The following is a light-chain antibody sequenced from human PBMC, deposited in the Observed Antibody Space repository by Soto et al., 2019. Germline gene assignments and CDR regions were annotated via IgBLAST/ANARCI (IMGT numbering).Light chain of an antibody. Sequence: EIVLTQSPATLSLSPGERATLSCRASQSVSSYLAWYQQKPGQAPWLLIYDASNRATGIPARFSGSGSGTDFTLTISSLEPEDFAVYYCQQRSNWPKTFGQWTKVEIK. J-gene: IGKJ1*01. CDR2: DAS. CDR3: QQRSNWPKT. CDR1: QSVSSY. V-gene: IGKV3-11*01.